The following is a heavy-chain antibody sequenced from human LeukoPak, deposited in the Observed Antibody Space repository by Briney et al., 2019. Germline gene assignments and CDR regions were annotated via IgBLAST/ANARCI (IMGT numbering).Heavy chain of an antibody. CDR2: IYYSGST. V-gene: IGHV4-59*08. CDR1: GGSISSYY. CDR3: ARGRYCSSTSCYEDAFDI. J-gene: IGHJ3*02. Sequence: SETLSLTCTVSGGSISSYYWSWIRQPPGKGLEWIGYIYYSGSTNYNPSLKSRVTISVDTSKNQFSLKLSSVTAADTAVYYCARGRYCSSTSCYEDAFDIWGQGTMVTVSS. D-gene: IGHD2-2*01.